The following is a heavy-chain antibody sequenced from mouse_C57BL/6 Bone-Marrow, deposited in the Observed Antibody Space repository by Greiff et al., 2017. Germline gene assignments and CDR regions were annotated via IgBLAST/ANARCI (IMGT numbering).Heavy chain of an antibody. Sequence: EVKLVESGGGLVQPGGSLSISCAASGFTFTDYYMSWVRQPPGKALEWLGFIRNKANGYTTEYSASVKGRFTISRDNSQSILYLQMYALSAYDSTTYYCARYYDYWGQGTLVTVSA. CDR2: IRNKANGYTT. CDR3: ARYYDY. CDR1: GFTFTDYY. J-gene: IGHJ3*01. D-gene: IGHD2-3*01. V-gene: IGHV7-3*01.